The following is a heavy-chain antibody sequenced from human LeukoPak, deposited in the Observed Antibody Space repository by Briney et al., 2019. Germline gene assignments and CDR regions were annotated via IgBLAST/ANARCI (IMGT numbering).Heavy chain of an antibody. CDR2: ISYDGSNK. J-gene: IGHJ4*02. CDR1: GFTFSSYA. CDR3: ARDGNNYGYRAKNYFDY. Sequence: PGGPLRLSCAASGFTFSSYAMHWVRQAPGKGLEWVAVISYDGSNKYYADSVKGRFTISRDNSKNTPYLQMNSLRAEDTAVYYCARDGNNYGYRAKNYFDYWGQGTLVTVSS. D-gene: IGHD3-10*01. V-gene: IGHV3-30*04.